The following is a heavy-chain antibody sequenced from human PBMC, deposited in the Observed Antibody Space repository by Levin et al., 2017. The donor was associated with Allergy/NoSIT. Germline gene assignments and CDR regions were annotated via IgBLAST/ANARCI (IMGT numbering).Heavy chain of an antibody. CDR2: ISWNSGSI. CDR1: GFTFDDYA. V-gene: IGHV3-9*01. J-gene: IGHJ4*02. Sequence: SLKISCAASGFTFDDYAMHWVRQAPGKGLEWVSGISWNSGSIGYADSVKGRFTISRDNAKNSLYLQMNSLRAEDTALYYCAKGHGSGWYSHYFDYWGQGTLVTVSS. D-gene: IGHD6-19*01. CDR3: AKGHGSGWYSHYFDY.